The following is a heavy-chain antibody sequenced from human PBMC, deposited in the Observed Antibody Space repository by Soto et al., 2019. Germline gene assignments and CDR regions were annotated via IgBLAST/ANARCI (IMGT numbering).Heavy chain of an antibody. CDR3: ARGVGSSPPRY. CDR1: GGSISVYY. V-gene: IGHV4-59*01. J-gene: IGHJ4*02. D-gene: IGHD1-26*01. CDR2: IYASGSP. Sequence: QAQLQESGPGHVKPSETLSLTCTISGGSISVYYWSWIRQSPGQALEWIGYIYASGSPYYNPSLRSRVLISADTSKNQVSLELTSATAADTAVYFCARGVGSSPPRYWGRGTLVTVSS.